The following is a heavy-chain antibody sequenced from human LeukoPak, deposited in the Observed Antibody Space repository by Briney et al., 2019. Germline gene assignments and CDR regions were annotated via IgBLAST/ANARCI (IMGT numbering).Heavy chain of an antibody. CDR3: AKGHSSTWYDFFDY. D-gene: IGHD6-13*01. Sequence: GGSLRLSCAASGFTFSSYSMNWVRQAPGKGLEWVSTIAGSVSSTYYADSVKGRFTISRDNSKNTLYLQMNSLSAEDTAVYYCAKGHSSTWYDFFDYWGQGTLVTVSS. CDR2: IAGSVSST. J-gene: IGHJ4*02. CDR1: GFTFSSYS. V-gene: IGHV3-23*01.